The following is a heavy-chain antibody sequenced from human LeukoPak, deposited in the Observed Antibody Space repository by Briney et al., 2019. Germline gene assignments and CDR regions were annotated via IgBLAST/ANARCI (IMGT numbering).Heavy chain of an antibody. Sequence: GGSLRLSCAASGFTFSSYGMSWVRQAPGKGLEWVSAISGSGGSTYYADSVKGRFTISRDNAKNSLYLQMNSLRAEDTAMYYCTRRAVAGSNDYWGQGTLVTVSS. V-gene: IGHV3-23*01. J-gene: IGHJ4*02. CDR2: ISGSGGST. D-gene: IGHD6-19*01. CDR1: GFTFSSYG. CDR3: TRRAVAGSNDY.